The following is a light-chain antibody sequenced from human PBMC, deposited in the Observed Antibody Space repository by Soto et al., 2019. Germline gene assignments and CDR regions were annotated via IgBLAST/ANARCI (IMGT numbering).Light chain of an antibody. V-gene: IGLV2-14*01. CDR2: GVS. CDR1: ISDFVVYNY. CDR3: SSHTTSSALQV. Sequence: QSALTQPASVSGSPGQSITISCTGTISDFVVYNYVSWYQQHPGKAPKLMIYGVSNRPSGVSNRFSGSKSGNTASLTISGLQAGDEADYYCSSHTTSSALQVFGTGTKVTVL. J-gene: IGLJ1*01.